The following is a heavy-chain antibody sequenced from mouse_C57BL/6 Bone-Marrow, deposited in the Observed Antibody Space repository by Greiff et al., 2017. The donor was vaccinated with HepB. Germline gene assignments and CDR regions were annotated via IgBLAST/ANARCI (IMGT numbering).Heavy chain of an antibody. J-gene: IGHJ3*01. CDR3: ARRGFYYDYDGAWFAY. Sequence: QVQLQHSGAELARPGASVKLSCKASGYTFTSYGISWVKQRTGQGLEWIGEIYPRSGNTYYNEKFKGKATLTADKSSSTAYMELRSLTSEDSAVYFCARRGFYYDYDGAWFAYWGQGTLVTVSA. D-gene: IGHD2-4*01. CDR1: GYTFTSYG. CDR2: IYPRSGNT. V-gene: IGHV1-81*01.